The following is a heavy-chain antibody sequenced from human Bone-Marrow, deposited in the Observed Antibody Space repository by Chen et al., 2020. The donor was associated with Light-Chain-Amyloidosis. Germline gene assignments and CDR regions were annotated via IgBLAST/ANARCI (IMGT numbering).Heavy chain of an antibody. Sequence: EVLLVESGGEVVQPGGSLRLSCTASGFSFSTYWMHWVRQSPGKGLVSVSRTNSAGTSTTYADSVKGRFTVYRDNTKNTMYLEMNRLRVEDTAVYYCARTTLRYLDYWGQGTLVTVSS. CDR3: ARTTLRYLDY. V-gene: IGHV3-74*01. J-gene: IGHJ4*02. CDR2: TNSAGTST. D-gene: IGHD3-9*01. CDR1: GFSFSTYW.